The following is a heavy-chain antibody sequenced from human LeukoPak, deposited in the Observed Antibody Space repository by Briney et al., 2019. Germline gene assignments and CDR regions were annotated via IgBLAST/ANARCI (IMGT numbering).Heavy chain of an antibody. CDR2: IYSGGST. J-gene: IGHJ6*02. D-gene: IGHD6-13*01. CDR1: GFTVSSNY. V-gene: IGHV3-66*01. CDR3: ASVWHSSSWFGYYYYYGMDV. Sequence: GGSLRLSCAASGFTVSSNYMSWVRQAPGKGLEWVSVIYSGGSTYYADSVKGRFTISRDNSKNTLYLQMNSLRAEDTAVYYCASVWHSSSWFGYYYYYGMDVWGQGTTVTVSS.